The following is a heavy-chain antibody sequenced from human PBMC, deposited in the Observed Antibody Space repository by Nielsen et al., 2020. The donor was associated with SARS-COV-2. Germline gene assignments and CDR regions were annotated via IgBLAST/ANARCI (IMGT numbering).Heavy chain of an antibody. CDR3: ARPHAGSYSPYYFDY. J-gene: IGHJ4*02. D-gene: IGHD1-26*01. Sequence: ASVKVSCKTSGYRFSSSGIGWVRQAPGQGLEWMGIINPSGGSTSYAQKFQGRVTMTRDTSTSTVYMELSSLRSEDTAVYYCARPHAGSYSPYYFDYWGQGTLVTVSS. CDR2: INPSGGST. V-gene: IGHV1-46*01. CDR1: GYRFSSSG.